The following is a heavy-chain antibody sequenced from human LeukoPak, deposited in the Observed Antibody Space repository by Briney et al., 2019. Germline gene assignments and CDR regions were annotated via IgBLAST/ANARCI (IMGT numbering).Heavy chain of an antibody. Sequence: PSETLSLTCAVYGGSFSGYYWSWIRQPPGKGLEWIGEINHSGSTYYNPSLKSRVTISVDTSKNQFSLKLSSVTAADTAVYYCASLFSGIAAADYWGQGTLVTVSS. CDR2: INHSGST. CDR1: GGSFSGYY. CDR3: ASLFSGIAAADY. V-gene: IGHV4-34*01. D-gene: IGHD6-13*01. J-gene: IGHJ4*02.